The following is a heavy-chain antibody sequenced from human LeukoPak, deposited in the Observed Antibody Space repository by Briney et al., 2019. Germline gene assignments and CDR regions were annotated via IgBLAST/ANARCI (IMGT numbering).Heavy chain of an antibody. V-gene: IGHV3-9*01. CDR1: GFTFDDYA. CDR2: ISWNSGSI. J-gene: IGHJ4*02. D-gene: IGHD3-10*01. CDR3: AKGDYYGSGEVFDY. Sequence: GGSLRLSCAASGFTFDDYAMHWVRQAPGKGLEWVSGISWNSGSIGYADSVEGRFTISRDNAKNSLYLQMNSLRAEDTALYYCAKGDYYGSGEVFDYWGQGTLVTVSS.